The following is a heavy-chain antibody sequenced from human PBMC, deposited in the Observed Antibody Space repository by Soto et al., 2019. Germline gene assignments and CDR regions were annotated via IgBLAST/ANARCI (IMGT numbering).Heavy chain of an antibody. V-gene: IGHV4-59*01. CDR2: IYYSGST. J-gene: IGHJ4*02. D-gene: IGHD1-20*01. CDR3: ARVTGFTFYFDY. Sequence: PSETLSLTCTVSGGSISSYYWSWIRQPPGKGLEWIGYIYYSGSTNYNPSLKSRVTISVDTSKNQFSLKLSSVTAADTAVYYCARVTGFTFYFDYWGQGTLVTVSS. CDR1: GGSISSYY.